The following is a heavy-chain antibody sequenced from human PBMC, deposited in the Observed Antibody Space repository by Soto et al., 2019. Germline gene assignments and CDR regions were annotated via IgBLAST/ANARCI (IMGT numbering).Heavy chain of an antibody. CDR3: AKNVHYSGYDHWGLIKGYFDY. V-gene: IGHV1-3*01. CDR2: INAGNGNT. CDR1: GYTFTSYA. J-gene: IGHJ4*02. D-gene: IGHD5-12*01. Sequence: ASVKVSCKASGYTFTSYAMHWVRQAPGQRLEWMGWINAGNGNTKYSQKFQGRVTITRDTSASTAYMELSSLRSEDTAVYYCAKNVHYSGYDHWGLIKGYFDYWGQGTLVTVSS.